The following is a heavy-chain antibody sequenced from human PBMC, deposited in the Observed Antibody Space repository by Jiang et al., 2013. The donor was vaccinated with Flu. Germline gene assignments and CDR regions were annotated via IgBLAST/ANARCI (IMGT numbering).Heavy chain of an antibody. J-gene: IGHJ4*02. Sequence: IGWVRQMPGKGLEWMGIIYPGDSDTRYSPSFQGQVTISADKSISTAYLQWSSLKASDTAIYYCAKRVSGWYFDFWGQGTLVTVSS. D-gene: IGHD6-19*01. V-gene: IGHV5-51*01. CDR3: AKRVSGWYFDF. CDR2: IYPGDSDT.